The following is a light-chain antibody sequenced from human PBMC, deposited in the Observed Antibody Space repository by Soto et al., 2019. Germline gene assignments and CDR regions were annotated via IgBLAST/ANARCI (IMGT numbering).Light chain of an antibody. Sequence: DVQMTHSPSTLSASVRDRVSITCQASQDISNYLNWYQQKPGKAPKLLIYDTSNLETGVPSRFSGSGSGTDFTFTISSLQPEDIATYYCQQYDNLPALTFGGGTKVDIK. V-gene: IGKV1-33*01. CDR2: DTS. J-gene: IGKJ4*01. CDR1: QDISNY. CDR3: QQYDNLPALT.